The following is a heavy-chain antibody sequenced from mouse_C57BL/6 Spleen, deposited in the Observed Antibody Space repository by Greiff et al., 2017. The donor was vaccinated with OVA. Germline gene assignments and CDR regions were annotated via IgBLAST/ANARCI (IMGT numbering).Heavy chain of an antibody. D-gene: IGHD2-3*01. CDR3: AREGSYDGYCEGAMDY. Sequence: QVQLQQPGAELVKPGASVKLSCKASGYTFTSYWITWVHQTPGQGLEWIGDINPGSGSTNYNEKFKSKATLTVDTSSSTAYMQLSSLTSEDSAVYYWAREGSYDGYCEGAMDYWGQGTSVTVSS. V-gene: IGHV1-55*01. CDR1: GYTFTSYW. CDR2: INPGSGST. J-gene: IGHJ4*01.